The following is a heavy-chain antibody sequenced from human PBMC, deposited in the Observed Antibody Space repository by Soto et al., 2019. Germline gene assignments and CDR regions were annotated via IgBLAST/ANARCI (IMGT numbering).Heavy chain of an antibody. D-gene: IGHD1-1*01. CDR2: LYDVDGT. V-gene: IGHV3-53*01. J-gene: IGHJ3*01. Sequence: DVQLVESGGGLIQPGESLRLSCAAFGLTVSGKKYVAWVRQAPGKGLEWVSALYDVDGTYYADSVNGRFTTSRDSSKTTVYLQMNGLGPDDTGVYYCASWHEREHAYDVWGQGTTVTVSS. CDR3: ASWHEREHAYDV. CDR1: GLTVSGKKY.